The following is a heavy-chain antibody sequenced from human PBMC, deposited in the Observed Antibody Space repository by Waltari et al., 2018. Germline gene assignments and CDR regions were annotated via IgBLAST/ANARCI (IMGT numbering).Heavy chain of an antibody. D-gene: IGHD1-26*01. CDR1: AFTFSSYA. V-gene: IGHV3-21*01. Sequence: EVQLVESGGGLVKPGASLRLSCAASAFTFSSYAMNWVRQAPGKGLEWVSSISSSSTYIYYADSVRGRFTISRDNAKNSLYLQMNSLRAEDTAVYYCAMVIVGATDDYWGQGTLVTVSS. CDR3: AMVIVGATDDY. J-gene: IGHJ4*02. CDR2: ISSSSTYI.